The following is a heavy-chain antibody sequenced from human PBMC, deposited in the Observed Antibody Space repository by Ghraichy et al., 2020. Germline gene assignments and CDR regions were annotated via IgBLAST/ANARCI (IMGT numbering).Heavy chain of an antibody. J-gene: IGHJ4*02. CDR2: ISGGGHNT. D-gene: IGHD3-22*01. V-gene: IGHV3-23*01. Sequence: GGSLRLSCAASGFTSSSYALSWVRQAPGKGLEWVSTISGGGHNTAYADSVKGRFTISRDNSKNTLYLQINILRAEDTAVYYCAKEGVLAYDSGDSLYYFDYWGQGTLVTVSS. CDR1: GFTSSSYA. CDR3: AKEGVLAYDSGDSLYYFDY.